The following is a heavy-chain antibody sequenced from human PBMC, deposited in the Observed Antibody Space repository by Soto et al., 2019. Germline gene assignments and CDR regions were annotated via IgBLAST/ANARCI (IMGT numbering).Heavy chain of an antibody. Sequence: QVQVVESGGGVVQPGRSLRLSCAASGFTFRNFGMHWVRQAPGKGLEWVAAISSDGSDKYYLDSVKGRFIISRDNSKNTLFLQMNSLRVEDTAVYYCVRGSDVARQELDYWGQGTLVTVSS. CDR3: VRGSDVARQELDY. D-gene: IGHD2-15*01. CDR2: ISSDGSDK. V-gene: IGHV3-30*03. CDR1: GFTFRNFG. J-gene: IGHJ4*02.